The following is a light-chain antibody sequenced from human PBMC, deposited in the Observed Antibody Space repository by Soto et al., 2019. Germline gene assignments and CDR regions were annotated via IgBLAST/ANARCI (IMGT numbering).Light chain of an antibody. CDR1: SSDVGGYNY. CDR3: SSYRTSNTRQIV. J-gene: IGLJ1*01. CDR2: DVS. Sequence: QSALTQPASVSGSPGQSITISCTGTSSDVGGYNYVSWYQHHPGKAHKLMNYDVSNRPSGVSNHFSGSKSGNTASLSISLLQPEDEADYYCSSYRTSNTRQIVCRTGPKVTVL. V-gene: IGLV2-14*03.